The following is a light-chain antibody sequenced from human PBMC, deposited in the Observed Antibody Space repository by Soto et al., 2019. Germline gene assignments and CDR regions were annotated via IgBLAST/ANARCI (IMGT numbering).Light chain of an antibody. Sequence: FVLTQSPGNLSLCPGERATLSCRASQRVRSSYVAWYQQDPGQAPRLLLYGASNSGTGIPDRFSGSGSGTDFTLTVSRLEPEDFAVYYCQQYYWAPYTFGQGTRLEIK. CDR2: GAS. J-gene: IGKJ5*01. CDR3: QQYYWAPYT. V-gene: IGKV3-20*01. CDR1: QRVRSSY.